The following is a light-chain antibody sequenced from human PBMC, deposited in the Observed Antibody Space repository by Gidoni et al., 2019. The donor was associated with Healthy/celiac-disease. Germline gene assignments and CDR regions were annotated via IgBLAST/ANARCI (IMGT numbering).Light chain of an antibody. CDR1: QGISSY. Sequence: DIQLTQSPSFLSASVGDRVTITCRASQGISSYLAWYQQKPGKAPKLLIYAASTLQSGVPTSFSGSGSGTVFTLTISSLQPEDFATYYCQQLNSYPITFGQGTRLEIK. CDR2: AAS. V-gene: IGKV1-9*01. J-gene: IGKJ5*01. CDR3: QQLNSYPIT.